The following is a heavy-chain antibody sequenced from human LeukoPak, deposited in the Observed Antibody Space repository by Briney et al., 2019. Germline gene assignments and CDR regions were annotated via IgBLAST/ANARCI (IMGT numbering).Heavy chain of an antibody. CDR2: INWNSAST. CDR1: GFIFDDYG. D-gene: IGHD3-10*01. J-gene: IGHJ4*02. V-gene: IGHV3-20*04. Sequence: GGSLRLSCAASGFIFDDYGMSWVRQAPGKGLEWVSAINWNSASTGYADSVKGRFAISRDNAKNSLYLQMNSLRAEDTAVYYCAILYYYGSGGAFDYWGQGTLVTVSS. CDR3: AILYYYGSGGAFDY.